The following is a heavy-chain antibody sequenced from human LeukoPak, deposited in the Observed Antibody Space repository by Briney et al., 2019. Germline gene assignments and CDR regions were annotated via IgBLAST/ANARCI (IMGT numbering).Heavy chain of an antibody. D-gene: IGHD3-10*01. Sequence: ASVTVSCKAAGYTFAGYYMHWVGQAPGQGLEWMGWINPKIGGTNYAQKFQGRVTMTRDTSISTAYMELSRLRSDDTAVYYCAREIGSGSFLDNWGQGTLVTVSS. CDR1: GYTFAGYY. CDR2: INPKIGGT. CDR3: AREIGSGSFLDN. V-gene: IGHV1-2*02. J-gene: IGHJ4*02.